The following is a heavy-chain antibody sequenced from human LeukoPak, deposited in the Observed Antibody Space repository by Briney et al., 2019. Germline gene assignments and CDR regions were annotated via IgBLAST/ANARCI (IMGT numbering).Heavy chain of an antibody. D-gene: IGHD6-25*01. J-gene: IGHJ3*02. CDR2: IYYSGST. CDR1: GGSISSYY. Sequence: SETLSLTCTVSGGSISSYYWSWIREPPGKGLEWIGNIYYSGSTNYNPSLKSRVTISVDTSKNQFSLRLSSVTAADTAVYYCARPYSSGWRGAFDIWGQGTMVTVSS. V-gene: IGHV4-59*01. CDR3: ARPYSSGWRGAFDI.